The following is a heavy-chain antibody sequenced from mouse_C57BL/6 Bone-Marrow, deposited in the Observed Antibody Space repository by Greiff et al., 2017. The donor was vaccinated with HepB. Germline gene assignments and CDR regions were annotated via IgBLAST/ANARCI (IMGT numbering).Heavy chain of an antibody. CDR3: TRSDYGRDAMDY. J-gene: IGHJ4*01. Sequence: QVQLQQSGAELMKPGASVKLSCKATGYTFTGYWIEWVKQRPGHGLEWIGEILPGSGSTNYNEKFKGKATFTADTTSNTAYMQLSSLTTEDSAIYYLTRSDYGRDAMDYWGQGTSVTVSS. D-gene: IGHD1-1*01. V-gene: IGHV1-9*01. CDR2: ILPGSGST. CDR1: GYTFTGYW.